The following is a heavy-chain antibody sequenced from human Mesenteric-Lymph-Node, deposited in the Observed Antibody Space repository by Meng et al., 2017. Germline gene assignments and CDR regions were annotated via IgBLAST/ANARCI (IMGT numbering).Heavy chain of an antibody. V-gene: IGHV4-39*07. CDR2: IYYSGST. J-gene: IGHJ4*02. D-gene: IGHD6-6*01. Sequence: SETLSLTCTVSGGSISSSSYYWGWIRQPPGKGLEWIGSIYYSGSTYYNPSLKSRVTISVDTSKNQFSLKLSSVTAADTAVYYCARSGSSSSGPRDYWGQGTLVTVSS. CDR1: GGSISSSSYY. CDR3: ARSGSSSSGPRDY.